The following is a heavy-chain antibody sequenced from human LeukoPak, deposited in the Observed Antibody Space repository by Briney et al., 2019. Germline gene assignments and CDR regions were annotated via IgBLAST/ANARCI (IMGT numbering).Heavy chain of an antibody. CDR3: AKAGYYDRSGYYYYLQD. V-gene: IGHV3-30*18. D-gene: IGHD3-22*01. J-gene: IGHJ1*01. CDR2: ISDDGSNT. CDR1: GFTFSRCG. Sequence: GGSLRLSCAASGFTFSRCGMHWVRQAPGKGLEWVGSISDDGSNTNYADSVKGRFSISRDNSKNTMDLQMSSLRSDDTAVYYCAKAGYYDRSGYYYYLQDWGQGTLVTVSS.